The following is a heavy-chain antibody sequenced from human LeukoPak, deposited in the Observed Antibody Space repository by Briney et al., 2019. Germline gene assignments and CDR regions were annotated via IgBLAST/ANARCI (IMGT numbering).Heavy chain of an antibody. CDR3: ARGQLVRAGWFDP. J-gene: IGHJ5*02. Sequence: SETLSLTCTVSGGSVSSYYWTWFRQPPGKGLEWIAYIHYSGTTNYNPSLKSRVTISLDTSNNQLSLKLSSVTAADTAVYYCARGQLVRAGWFDPWGQGTLVTVSS. D-gene: IGHD6-6*01. CDR1: GGSVSSYY. V-gene: IGHV4-59*02. CDR2: IHYSGTT.